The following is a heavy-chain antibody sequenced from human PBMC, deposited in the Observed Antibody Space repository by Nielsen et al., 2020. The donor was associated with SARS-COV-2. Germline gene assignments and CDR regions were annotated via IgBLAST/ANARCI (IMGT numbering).Heavy chain of an antibody. V-gene: IGHV3-30*18. Sequence: GESLKISCAASGFTFSSLWMSWVRQAPGKGLEWVAVVSTEGGTTYYADSVKGRFTIARDNSQNTLYLHMTSLRADDTAVYYCAKSANFFFLGESRLMDVWGQGTTVTVS. J-gene: IGHJ6*02. CDR3: AKSANFFFLGESRLMDV. D-gene: IGHD3-10*01. CDR1: GFTFSSLW. CDR2: VSTEGGTT.